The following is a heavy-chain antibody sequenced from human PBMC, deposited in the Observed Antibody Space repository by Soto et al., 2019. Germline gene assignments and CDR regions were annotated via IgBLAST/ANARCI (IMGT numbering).Heavy chain of an antibody. D-gene: IGHD2-15*01. Sequence: SETLSLTCTVSGDSMTNHYWTWIRQSPGKGLERIGYIYYTGNTNYNPSLKSRATMSVDTSKNQFSLTLASVTTTDTAVYYCARGGWSVDKWGQGVPVTVSS. CDR1: GDSMTNHY. CDR2: IYYTGNT. V-gene: IGHV4-59*11. CDR3: ARGGWSVDK. J-gene: IGHJ4*02.